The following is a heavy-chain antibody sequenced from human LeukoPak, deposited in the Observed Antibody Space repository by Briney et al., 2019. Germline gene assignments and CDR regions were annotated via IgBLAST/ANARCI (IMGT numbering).Heavy chain of an antibody. CDR1: GFTFNTYT. J-gene: IGHJ6*03. V-gene: IGHV3-21*01. Sequence: GGSLRLSCAASGFTFNTYTMNWVRQAPGKGLEWVSSISSGSGSMFYIDSVRGRFTISRDNARNSLYLQMNSLRAEDTAIYYCARSSGWYHRGPDYYYYYMDVWGKGTTVTVS. D-gene: IGHD6-19*01. CDR2: ISSGSGSM. CDR3: ARSSGWYHRGPDYYYYYMDV.